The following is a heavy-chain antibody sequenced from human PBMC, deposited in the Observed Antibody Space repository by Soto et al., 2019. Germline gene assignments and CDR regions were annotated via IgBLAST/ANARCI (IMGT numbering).Heavy chain of an antibody. Sequence: QVQLVQSGAEVKKPGSSVKVSCNASGGTFNSYAISWVRQAPGQGLEWMGGIIPIFGTANYAQKFQGRVTITADESTSTAYMELSSLRSEDTAVYYCASYIVVVTAIQRPFDYWGQGTLVTVSS. CDR1: GGTFNSYA. D-gene: IGHD2-21*02. J-gene: IGHJ4*02. CDR2: IIPIFGTA. CDR3: ASYIVVVTAIQRPFDY. V-gene: IGHV1-69*12.